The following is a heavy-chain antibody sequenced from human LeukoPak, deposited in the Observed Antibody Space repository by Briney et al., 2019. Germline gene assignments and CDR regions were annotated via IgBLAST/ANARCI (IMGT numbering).Heavy chain of an antibody. J-gene: IGHJ4*02. CDR1: GFTFSSYA. CDR2: ISGSGGST. D-gene: IGHD3-9*01. V-gene: IGHV3-23*01. CDR3: ARDRDWMLYDY. Sequence: GGSLRLSCAASGFTFSSYAMSWVRQAPGKGLEWVSAISGSGGSTYYADSVKGRFTISRDNSKNTLYLQMYSLRAEDTAMYYCARDRDWMLYDYWGQGTLVTVSS.